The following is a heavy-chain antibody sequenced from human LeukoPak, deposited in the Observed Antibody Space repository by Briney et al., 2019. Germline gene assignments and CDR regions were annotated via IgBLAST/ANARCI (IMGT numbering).Heavy chain of an antibody. Sequence: ASVKVSCKASGYTFTTYGISWLRQAPGQGLEWMGWINVDNGHTAYVQNLQGRVTVTTDTSTNTAYMELRNLRSDDTAVYYCARSTPPGSPFWPLFDSWGQGTLVTVSS. CDR1: GYTFTTYG. J-gene: IGHJ4*02. D-gene: IGHD2/OR15-2a*01. CDR3: ARSTPPGSPFWPLFDS. V-gene: IGHV1-18*01. CDR2: INVDNGHT.